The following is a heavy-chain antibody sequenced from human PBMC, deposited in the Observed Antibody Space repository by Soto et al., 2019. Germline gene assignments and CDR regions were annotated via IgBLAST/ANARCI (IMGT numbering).Heavy chain of an antibody. Sequence: QVQLVQSGAEVKKPGSSVKVSCKASGGTFSSYTISWVRQAPGQGLEWMGRIIPILGIANYAQKFHGRVTITADKSTSTAYMELSSLRSEDTAVYYCARDRDYYDSSGGGWWYFDLWGRGTLVTVSS. CDR1: GGTFSSYT. D-gene: IGHD3-22*01. V-gene: IGHV1-69*08. J-gene: IGHJ2*01. CDR3: ARDRDYYDSSGGGWWYFDL. CDR2: IIPILGIA.